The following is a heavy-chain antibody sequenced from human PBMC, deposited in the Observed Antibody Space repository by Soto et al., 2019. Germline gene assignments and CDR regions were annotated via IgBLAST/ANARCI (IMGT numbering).Heavy chain of an antibody. CDR3: ARDYSSSGGMDV. D-gene: IGHD6-6*01. Sequence: LRLSCAASGFTVSSNYMSWVRQAPGKGLEWVSVIYSGGSTYYADSVKGRFTISRDSSKNTLYLQMNSLRAEDTAVYYCARDYSSSGGMDVWGQGTTVTVSS. V-gene: IGHV3-53*01. CDR2: IYSGGST. J-gene: IGHJ6*02. CDR1: GFTVSSNY.